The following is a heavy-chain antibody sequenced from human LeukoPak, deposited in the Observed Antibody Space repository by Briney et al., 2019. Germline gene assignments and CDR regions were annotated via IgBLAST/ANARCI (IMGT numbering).Heavy chain of an antibody. V-gene: IGHV1-69*05. CDR1: GYTFTSYY. CDR3: ARGRYADYGGNSGEHDAFDI. J-gene: IGHJ3*02. Sequence: SVKVSCKASGYTFTSYYMHWVRQAPGQGLEWMGGIIPIFGTANYAQKFQGRVTITTDESTSTAYMELSSLRSEDTAVYYCARGRYADYGGNSGEHDAFDIWGQGTMVTVSS. CDR2: IIPIFGTA. D-gene: IGHD4-23*01.